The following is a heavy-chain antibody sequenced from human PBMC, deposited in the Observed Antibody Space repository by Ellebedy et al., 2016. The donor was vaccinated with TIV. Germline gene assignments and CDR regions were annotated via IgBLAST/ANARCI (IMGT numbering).Heavy chain of an antibody. D-gene: IGHD3-22*01. CDR3: ARSAGDSSGWFVS. V-gene: IGHV3-23*01. J-gene: IGHJ5*01. CDR2: ITGSGDKT. Sequence: GESLKLSCAASGFRFAGHAMSWVRQAQGKGLEWVSSITGSGDKTYYRNSVRGRFTISRDNSRDTLYLDMNILRGEDTALYSCARSAGDSSGWFVSWGQGTVVIVSS. CDR1: GFRFAGHA.